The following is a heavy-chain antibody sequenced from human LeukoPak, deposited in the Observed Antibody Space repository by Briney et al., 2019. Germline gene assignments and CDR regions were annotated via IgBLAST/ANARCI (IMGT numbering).Heavy chain of an antibody. D-gene: IGHD1-26*01. V-gene: IGHV3-23*01. CDR3: AKVSPIGWELLERWFDP. CDR2: INSSGGTT. CDR1: GFTVSSNY. J-gene: IGHJ5*02. Sequence: PGGSLRLSCAASGFTVSSNYMSWVRQAPGKGLEWISTINSSGGTTYHADSVKGRFTISRDNSENTLYLQMNSLRAEDTAVYYCAKVSPIGWELLERWFDPWGQGTLVTVSS.